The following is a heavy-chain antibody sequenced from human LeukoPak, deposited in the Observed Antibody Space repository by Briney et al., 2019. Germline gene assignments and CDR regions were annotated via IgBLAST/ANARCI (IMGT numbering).Heavy chain of an antibody. CDR1: GVIFSNYD. Sequence: GGPLRLSCAASGVIFSNYDMHWLRQAAGKGLEWVSGIGTACDTYYPVSVKGRFTISRENAKNSLYLHMNSMSAGDTAMYYCASSPAYSSSWYAIDTWGQGTLVTVSS. J-gene: IGHJ5*02. CDR3: ASSPAYSSSWYAIDT. CDR2: IGTACDT. V-gene: IGHV3-13*01. D-gene: IGHD6-13*01.